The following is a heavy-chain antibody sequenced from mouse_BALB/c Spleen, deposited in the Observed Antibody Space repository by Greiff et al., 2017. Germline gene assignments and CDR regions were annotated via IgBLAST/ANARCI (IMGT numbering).Heavy chain of an antibody. CDR1: GFTFSSYA. V-gene: IGHV5-9-4*01. Sequence: EVKLMESGGGLVKPGGSLKLSCAASGFTFSSYAMSWVRQSPEKRLEWVAEISSGGSYTYYPDTVTGRFTISRDNAKNTLYLEMSSLRSEDTAMYYCARDGSAMDYWGQGTSVTVSS. CDR3: ARDGSAMDY. CDR2: ISSGGSYT. J-gene: IGHJ4*01. D-gene: IGHD1-1*02.